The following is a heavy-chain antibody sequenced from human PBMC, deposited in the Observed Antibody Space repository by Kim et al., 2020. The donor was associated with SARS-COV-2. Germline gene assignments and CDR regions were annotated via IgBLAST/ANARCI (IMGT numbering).Heavy chain of an antibody. CDR1: GGSFSGYY. J-gene: IGHJ5*02. D-gene: IGHD3-10*01. V-gene: IGHV4-34*01. CDR2: INHSGST. Sequence: SETLSLTCAVYGGSFSGYYWSWIRQPPGKGLEWIGEINHSGSTNYNPSLKSRVTISVDTSKNQFSLKLSSVTAADTAVYYCAREGKKTYYYGSGKGGWFDPWGQGTLVTVSS. CDR3: AREGKKTYYYGSGKGGWFDP.